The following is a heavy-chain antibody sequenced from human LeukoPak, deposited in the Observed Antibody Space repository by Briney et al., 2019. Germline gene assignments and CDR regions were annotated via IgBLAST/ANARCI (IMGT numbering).Heavy chain of an antibody. CDR3: ARLSVSNYYYYYMDV. J-gene: IGHJ6*03. V-gene: IGHV5-51*01. CDR1: GYSFTSYW. CDR2: IYPGDSDT. D-gene: IGHD4-11*01. Sequence: GESLKISCTGSGYSFTSYWIGWVRQMPGKGLEWMGIIYPGDSDTRYSPSFQGQVTISADKSISTAYLQWSSLKASDTAMYYCARLSVSNYYYYYMDVWGKGTTVNVSS.